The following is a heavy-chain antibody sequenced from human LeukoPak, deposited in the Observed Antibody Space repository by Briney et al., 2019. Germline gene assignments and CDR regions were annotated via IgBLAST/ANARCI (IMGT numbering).Heavy chain of an antibody. CDR3: AKDSSGTYDSSGYYSNY. J-gene: IGHJ4*02. CDR1: GFTFSSYG. CDR2: ISGSGGST. Sequence: GGSLRLSCAASGFTFSSYGMSWVRQAPGKGLEWVSAISGSGGSTYYADSVKGRFTISRDNSKNTLYLQMNSLGAEDTAVYYCAKDSSGTYDSSGYYSNYWGQGTLVTVSS. D-gene: IGHD3-22*01. V-gene: IGHV3-23*01.